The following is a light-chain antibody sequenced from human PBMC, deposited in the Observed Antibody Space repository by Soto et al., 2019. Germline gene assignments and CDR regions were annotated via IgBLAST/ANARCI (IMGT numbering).Light chain of an antibody. CDR3: ISNTSSSTLYV. Sequence: QSVLTQPASVSGTPSQSITISCPGASSDVGGYTYVCWYQQHPGKAPKLMSYEVNNRPSGVSNRFSGSKSGKTASLTISGLQAEDEAEYYCISNTSSSTLYVFGTGTKVTVL. CDR1: SSDVGGYTY. CDR2: EVN. J-gene: IGLJ1*01. V-gene: IGLV2-14*01.